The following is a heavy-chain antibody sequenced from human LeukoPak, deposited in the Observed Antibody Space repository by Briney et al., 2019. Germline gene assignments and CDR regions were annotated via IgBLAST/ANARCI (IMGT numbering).Heavy chain of an antibody. V-gene: IGHV1-46*03. CDR3: ARVGGGYSSSSGRDY. CDR1: GYTFTNYY. D-gene: IGHD6-6*01. J-gene: IGHJ4*02. CDR2: IDPSNGRT. Sequence: GTSVKVSCKASGYTFTNYYMHWVRQAPGQGLEWMGIIDPSNGRTSYAQKFQGRVTVTSDTSTNTVFIDLSTLRSDDTAVYYCARVGGGYSSSSGRDYWGQGTLVTVSS.